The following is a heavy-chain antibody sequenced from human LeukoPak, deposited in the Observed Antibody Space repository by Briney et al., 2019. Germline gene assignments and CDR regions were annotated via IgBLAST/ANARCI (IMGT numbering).Heavy chain of an antibody. CDR2: ISYDGSNK. J-gene: IGHJ4*02. D-gene: IGHD6-19*01. V-gene: IGHV3-30*18. Sequence: GGSLRLSCAVSGFTFSSYGRHWVRQAPGKGLEWVAVISYDGSNKYYADSVKGRFTISRDNSKNTLYLQMNSLRAEDTAVYYCAKDGDIAVAGPPLFDYWGQGTLVTVSS. CDR1: GFTFSSYG. CDR3: AKDGDIAVAGPPLFDY.